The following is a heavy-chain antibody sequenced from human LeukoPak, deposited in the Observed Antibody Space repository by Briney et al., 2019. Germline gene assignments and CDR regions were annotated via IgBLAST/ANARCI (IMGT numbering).Heavy chain of an antibody. CDR1: GYTFTSYG. V-gene: IGHV1-18*01. CDR3: ARDQEWELGNAFDI. Sequence: ASVTVSCKASGYTFTSYGTSWVRQVPGQGLEWMGWISAYNGNTNYAQKLQGRVTMTTDTSTSTAYMELRSLRSDDTAVYYCARDQEWELGNAFDIWGQGTMVTVSS. CDR2: ISAYNGNT. D-gene: IGHD1-26*01. J-gene: IGHJ3*02.